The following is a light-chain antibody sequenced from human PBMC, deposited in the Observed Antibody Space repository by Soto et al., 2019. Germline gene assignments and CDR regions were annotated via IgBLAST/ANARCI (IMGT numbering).Light chain of an antibody. Sequence: IQMTQSPSTLSVSVGDRFTITCRASQTISSWLAWYQQKPGKAPKLLIYKASTLKSGVPSRFSGSGSGTESTLTISSLQPDDFATYYCQHYNSYSEAFGQGTKVDIK. CDR1: QTISSW. J-gene: IGKJ1*01. V-gene: IGKV1-5*03. CDR2: KAS. CDR3: QHYNSYSEA.